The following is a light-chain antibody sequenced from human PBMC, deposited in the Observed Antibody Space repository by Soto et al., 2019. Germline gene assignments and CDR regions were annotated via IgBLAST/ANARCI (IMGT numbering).Light chain of an antibody. J-gene: IGKJ1*01. CDR1: QSVSSSY. CDR2: GAS. CDR3: QQYGSSPWT. V-gene: IGKV3-20*01. Sequence: EIVLTQSPGTLSLSPVERATLSCSASQSVSSSYLAWYQQKPGQAPRPLIYGASSRAIGIPDRFSGSGSGTDFTLTISRLEPEDFAVYYCQQYGSSPWTFGQGTKVEIK.